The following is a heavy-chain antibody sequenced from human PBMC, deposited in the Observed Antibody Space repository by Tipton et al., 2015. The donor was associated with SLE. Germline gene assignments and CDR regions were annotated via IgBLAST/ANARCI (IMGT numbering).Heavy chain of an antibody. CDR1: GYSISSGFY. D-gene: IGHD2-2*01. CDR2: IYHTGTT. CDR3: ARERYCSGASCYAPDY. V-gene: IGHV4-38-2*02. Sequence: TLSLTCNVSGYSISSGFYWAWIRQTPGKGLEWIGSIYHTGTTYYNPSLKSRVTISVDTSKNQFSLKLKSVTAADSAVYYCARERYCSGASCYAPDYWGQGTLVTVSS. J-gene: IGHJ4*02.